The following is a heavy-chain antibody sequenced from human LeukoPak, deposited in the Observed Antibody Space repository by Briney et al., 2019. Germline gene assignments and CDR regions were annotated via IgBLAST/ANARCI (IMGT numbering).Heavy chain of an antibody. D-gene: IGHD6-13*01. CDR3: ARDLSSLYYFDY. CDR2: ISSSSSYI. Sequence: GGSLRLSCAASGFTFSSYSMNWVRQAPGKGLEWVSSISSSSSYIYYADSVKGRFTISRDNAKNSLYLQMNSLRAEDTAVYYCARDLSSLYYFDYWGQGTPVTVSS. J-gene: IGHJ4*02. CDR1: GFTFSSYS. V-gene: IGHV3-21*01.